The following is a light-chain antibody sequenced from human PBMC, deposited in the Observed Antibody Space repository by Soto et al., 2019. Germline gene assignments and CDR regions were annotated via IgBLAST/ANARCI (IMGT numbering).Light chain of an antibody. J-gene: IGKJ1*01. V-gene: IGKV3-11*01. Sequence: EIVMTQSPATLSVSPGERATLSCRASQSVSSYLAWYQQKPGQAPRLLIYDASNRATDIPARFSGSGSGTDFTLTISSLEPEDFAVYYCQQYGSSPETFGQGTKVDIK. CDR3: QQYGSSPET. CDR1: QSVSSY. CDR2: DAS.